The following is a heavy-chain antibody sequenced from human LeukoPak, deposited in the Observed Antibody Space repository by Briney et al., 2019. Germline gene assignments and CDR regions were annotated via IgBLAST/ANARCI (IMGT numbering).Heavy chain of an antibody. CDR3: ARGLFRRSMVRGVTGFDP. Sequence: PPQTLSLTCPVAGGSISSSCYYWGWIRHPPGKGLEGIGEINHSGSTNYNPSLKSRVTISVDTSKNQFSLRRSSVTAADTAVYYCARGLFRRSMVRGVTGFDPWGQGTLVTAPS. CDR1: GGSISSSCYY. D-gene: IGHD3-10*01. J-gene: IGHJ5*02. V-gene: IGHV4-39*07. CDR2: INHSGST.